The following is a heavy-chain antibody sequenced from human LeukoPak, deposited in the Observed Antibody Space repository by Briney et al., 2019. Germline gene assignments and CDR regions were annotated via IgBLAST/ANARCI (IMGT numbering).Heavy chain of an antibody. D-gene: IGHD5-18*01. CDR3: ARSPPDTAMVLDY. Sequence: GGSLRLSCAASGFTFSNYGMHWVRQAPGKGLEWVAVIWYDGSNKYYADSVKGRFTISRDNSKDTLYLQMNSLRAEDTAVNYCARSPPDTAMVLDYWGQGTLVTVSS. J-gene: IGHJ4*02. CDR2: IWYDGSNK. CDR1: GFTFSNYG. V-gene: IGHV3-33*01.